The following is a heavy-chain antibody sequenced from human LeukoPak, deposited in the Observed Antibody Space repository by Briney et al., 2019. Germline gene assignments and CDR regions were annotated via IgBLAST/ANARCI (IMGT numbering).Heavy chain of an antibody. D-gene: IGHD2-2*01. CDR2: IYWNDDK. V-gene: IGHV2-5*01. CDR1: GFSLSTSGVG. Sequence: SGPTLVNPTQTLTLTCTFSGFSLSTSGVGVGWIRQPPGKALEWPALIYWNDDKRYSPSLKSRLTITKDTSKNQVVLTMTNMDPVDTATYYCAHRYIVVVPAAMVEGWFDPWGQGTLVTVSS. CDR3: AHRYIVVVPAAMVEGWFDP. J-gene: IGHJ5*02.